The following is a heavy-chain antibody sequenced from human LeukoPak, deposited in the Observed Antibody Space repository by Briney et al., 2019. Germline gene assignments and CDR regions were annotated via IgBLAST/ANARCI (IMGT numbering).Heavy chain of an antibody. D-gene: IGHD2-8*01. CDR3: ARESWLLMVYALYYFDY. CDR2: IYYSGST. CDR1: GGSISSSSYY. V-gene: IGHV4-39*07. Sequence: PSETLSLTCTVSGGSISSSSYYWGWIRQPPGKGLEWIGSIYYSGSTYYNPSLKSRVTISVDRSKNQFSLKLSSVTAADTAVYYCARESWLLMVYALYYFDYWGQGTLVTVSS. J-gene: IGHJ4*02.